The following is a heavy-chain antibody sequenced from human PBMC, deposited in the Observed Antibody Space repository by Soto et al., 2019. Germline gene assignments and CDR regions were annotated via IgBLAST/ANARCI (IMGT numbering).Heavy chain of an antibody. V-gene: IGHV3-30*18. D-gene: IGHD1-1*01. CDR3: AKQESDWNDHFAY. J-gene: IGHJ4*02. Sequence: QVQLVESGGGVVQPGRSLRLSCAASGFSFSSYGMHWVRQAPGKGLEWVAMISYDGTDEYYADSVKGRFTISRDNSKNAVYLQMNGLRAEDTAVDYCAKQESDWNDHFAYWGQGTLVTVSS. CDR1: GFSFSSYG. CDR2: ISYDGTDE.